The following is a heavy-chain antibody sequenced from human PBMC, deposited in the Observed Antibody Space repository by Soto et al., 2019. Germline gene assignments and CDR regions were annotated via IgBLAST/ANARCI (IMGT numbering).Heavy chain of an antibody. D-gene: IGHD3-9*01. CDR1: GFTFSSYG. CDR2: IWYDGSNK. CDR3: ARERGVLTGYYTYAGGPMDY. Sequence: GGSLRLSCAASGFTFSSYGMHWVRQAPGKGLEWVAVIWYDGSNKYYADSVKGRFTISRDNSKNTLYLQMNSLRAEDTAVYYCARERGVLTGYYTYAGGPMDYWGQGTLVTVSS. V-gene: IGHV3-33*01. J-gene: IGHJ4*02.